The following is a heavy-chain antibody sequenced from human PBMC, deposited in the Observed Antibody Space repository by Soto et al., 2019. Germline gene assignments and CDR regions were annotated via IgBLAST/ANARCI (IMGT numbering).Heavy chain of an antibody. CDR3: ARDFTPVVATHPDY. Sequence: ASVKVSCKASGYTFTSYGISWVRQAPGQGLEWMGWISAYNGNTNYAQKLQGRVTMTTDTSTSTAYMELRSLRSDDTAVYYCARDFTPVVATHPDYWGQGTLVTVSS. D-gene: IGHD2-15*01. V-gene: IGHV1-18*01. CDR1: GYTFTSYG. J-gene: IGHJ4*02. CDR2: ISAYNGNT.